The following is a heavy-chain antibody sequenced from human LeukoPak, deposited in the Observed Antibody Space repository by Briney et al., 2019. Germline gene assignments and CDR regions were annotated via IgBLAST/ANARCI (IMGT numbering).Heavy chain of an antibody. Sequence: GGSLRLSCAASGFTFSNYGMHWVRQAPGKGLEWVALISFDGSQKYYADSVKGRFTISRDNSKSTVYLQMNSLRVEDAAVYYCAKPKYCGSTSCSSFDPWGQGTLVTVSS. CDR3: AKPKYCGSTSCSSFDP. CDR1: GFTFSNYG. V-gene: IGHV3-30*02. D-gene: IGHD2-2*01. J-gene: IGHJ5*02. CDR2: ISFDGSQK.